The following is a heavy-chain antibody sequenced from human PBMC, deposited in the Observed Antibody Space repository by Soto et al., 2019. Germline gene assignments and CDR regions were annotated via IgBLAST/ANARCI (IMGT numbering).Heavy chain of an antibody. CDR2: INPSGGST. Sequence: GXSVKVSCSASGYPFTNYYMHWVRQAPGQGLEWMGVINPSGGSTTYEQKFQGRVTMTRDTSTSTVYMELSSLISEDTTEYYCAREASKYSGMDVWGQGTTVTVSS. CDR3: AREASKYSGMDV. V-gene: IGHV1-46*01. D-gene: IGHD2-21*01. CDR1: GYPFTNYY. J-gene: IGHJ6*02.